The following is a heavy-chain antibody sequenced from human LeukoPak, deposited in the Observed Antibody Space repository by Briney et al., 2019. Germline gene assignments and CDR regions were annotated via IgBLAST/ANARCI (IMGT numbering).Heavy chain of an antibody. D-gene: IGHD1-26*01. J-gene: IGHJ3*02. CDR1: GFTFSIYW. Sequence: PGGSLRLSCAASGFTFSIYWMSWVRQAPGKGLEWVANIKQDGSEKYYVDSVKGRFTISRDNAKNSLYLQMNSLRAEDTAVYYCARDGELGSPADAFDIWGQGTMVTVSS. CDR3: ARDGELGSPADAFDI. V-gene: IGHV3-7*01. CDR2: IKQDGSEK.